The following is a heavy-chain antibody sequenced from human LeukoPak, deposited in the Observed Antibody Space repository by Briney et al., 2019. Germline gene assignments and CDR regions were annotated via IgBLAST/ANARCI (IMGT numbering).Heavy chain of an antibody. V-gene: IGHV3-15*07. CDR2: IKSKTDGGTT. D-gene: IGHD1-26*01. J-gene: IGHJ4*02. CDR1: GFTFSNYS. Sequence: GGSLRLSCAASGFTFSNYSMNWVRQAPGKGLEWVGRIKSKTDGGTTDYAAPVKGRFTISRDDSKNTLYLQMNSLKTEDTAVYYCTTDPGMGLWDYWGQGTLVTVSS. CDR3: TTDPGMGLWDY.